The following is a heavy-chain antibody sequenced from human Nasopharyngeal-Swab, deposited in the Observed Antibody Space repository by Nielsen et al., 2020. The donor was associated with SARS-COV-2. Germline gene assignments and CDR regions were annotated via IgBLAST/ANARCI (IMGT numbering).Heavy chain of an antibody. V-gene: IGHV4-34*01. CDR3: ARGPVRYDFWSGYYCGFDY. CDR2: IHHSVST. CDR1: GGSFSGYY. Sequence: SETLSLTCAVYGGSFSGYYWSWIRQPPGKGLEWIGEIHHSVSTDYNPSLKSRVTISVDTSKNQFSLKLSSVTAADTAVFYCARGPVRYDFWSGYYCGFDYWGQGTLVTVSS. D-gene: IGHD3-3*01. J-gene: IGHJ4*02.